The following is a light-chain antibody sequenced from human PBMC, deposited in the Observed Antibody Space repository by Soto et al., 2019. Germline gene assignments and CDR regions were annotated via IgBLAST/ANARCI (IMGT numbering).Light chain of an antibody. Sequence: ERVMTQSPATVSVSPGERATLSCRASQSVSSNLAWYQQKPGQAPRLLIAASSSRATGIPARFSGSGSGKEFTLTISSLQSEDFAVYYCQQYHNWPWTFGQGTKVEI. CDR3: QQYHNWPWT. J-gene: IGKJ1*01. CDR1: QSVSSN. CDR2: ASS. V-gene: IGKV3-15*01.